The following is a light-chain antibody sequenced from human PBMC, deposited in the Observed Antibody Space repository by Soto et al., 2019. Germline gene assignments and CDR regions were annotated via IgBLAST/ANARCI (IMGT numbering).Light chain of an antibody. V-gene: IGKV3-15*01. Sequence: EIVMTQSPATLSVSPGEGATLSCRASQSINTNLAWYQQKPGQAPRLLIYDASTRATGLPARISGSGSGAEFTLTISSLQSEDCAVYYCQQYEKWRTFGQGTKVEIK. CDR3: QQYEKWRT. CDR2: DAS. J-gene: IGKJ1*01. CDR1: QSINTN.